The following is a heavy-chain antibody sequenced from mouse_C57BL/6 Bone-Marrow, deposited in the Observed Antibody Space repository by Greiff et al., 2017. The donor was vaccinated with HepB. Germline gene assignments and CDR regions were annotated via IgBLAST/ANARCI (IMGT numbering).Heavy chain of an antibody. CDR3: ARRDLYWYFDV. CDR1: GYSFTGYY. Sequence: EVQLQQSGPELVKPGASVKISCKASGYSFTGYYMNWVKQSPEKSLEWIGEINPSTGGTTYNQKFKAKATLTVDKSSSTAYMQLKSLTSEDSAFYYCARRDLYWYFDVWGTGTTVTVSS. D-gene: IGHD3-3*01. CDR2: INPSTGGT. J-gene: IGHJ1*03. V-gene: IGHV1-42*01.